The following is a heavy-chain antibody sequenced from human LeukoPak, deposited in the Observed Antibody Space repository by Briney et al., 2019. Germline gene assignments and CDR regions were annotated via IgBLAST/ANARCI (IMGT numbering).Heavy chain of an antibody. Sequence: ASVKVSCKASGYTFTDYYINWVRQAPGQGLEWMGWINPRSGGTNYAQKFQGRVTMTRDTSISTAYMELSRLRSDDTAVYYCARGPRVSSSGYYYSDYWGQGTLITVSS. V-gene: IGHV1-2*02. CDR1: GYTFTDYY. J-gene: IGHJ4*02. CDR2: INPRSGGT. D-gene: IGHD3-22*01. CDR3: ARGPRVSSSGYYYSDY.